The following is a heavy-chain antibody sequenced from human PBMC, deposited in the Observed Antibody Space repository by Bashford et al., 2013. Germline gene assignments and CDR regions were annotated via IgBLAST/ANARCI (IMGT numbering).Heavy chain of an antibody. Sequence: GGSLRLSCEASGFTLSSYWMSWVRQAPGKGLEWVANIKEDGSDKYYVDSVKGRFIISRDNAKNSLYLQMNSLRAEDSAVYYCARVHPDYHFWSGYYMNWFDPWGQGTLVTVSS. CDR3: ARVHPDYHFWSGYYMNWFDP. CDR1: GFTLSSYW. D-gene: IGHD3-3*01. V-gene: IGHV3-7*01. J-gene: IGHJ5*02. CDR2: IKEDGSDK.